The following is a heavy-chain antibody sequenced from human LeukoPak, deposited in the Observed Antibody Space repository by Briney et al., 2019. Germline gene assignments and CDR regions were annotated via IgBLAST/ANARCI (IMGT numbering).Heavy chain of an antibody. Sequence: PGTSLRLSCAASGFTFSSYGMHWVRQAPGKGLEWVALIWYEGNTKKYADSVKGRITISRDNSKNTLYLEMNSLRAEDMAVYYCARGWGSSVYASAFDIWGQGTMVTISS. V-gene: IGHV3-33*01. CDR2: IWYEGNTK. D-gene: IGHD3-22*01. CDR1: GFTFSSYG. CDR3: ARGWGSSVYASAFDI. J-gene: IGHJ3*02.